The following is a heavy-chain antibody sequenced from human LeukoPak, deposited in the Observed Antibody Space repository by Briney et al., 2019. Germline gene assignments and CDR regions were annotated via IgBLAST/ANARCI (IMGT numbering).Heavy chain of an antibody. D-gene: IGHD3-10*01. V-gene: IGHV3-23*01. CDR2: ISGSGGST. CDR1: GFTFSSYA. J-gene: IGHJ4*02. Sequence: GGSLRLSCAASGFTFSSYAMSWVRQAPGKGLEWVSAISGSGGSTYYADSVKGRFTISRDNSKNTLYLQMNSLRAEDTAVYYCAKDVFRSVWGVIPSYFDYWGQGTLVTVSS. CDR3: AKDVFRSVWGVIPSYFDY.